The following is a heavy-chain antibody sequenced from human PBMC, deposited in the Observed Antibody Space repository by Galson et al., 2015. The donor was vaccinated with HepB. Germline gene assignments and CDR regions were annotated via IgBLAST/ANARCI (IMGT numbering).Heavy chain of an antibody. Sequence: LSLTCAVSGGSINSGGHSWTWIRQPPGKGLEWIGYLYHSGGTYYNPSLKNRVTISLDRSKNQFSLRLTSVTAADTAVYYCASTRLGYCSGGNCYGFDLWGQGTLVTVSS. J-gene: IGHJ5*02. CDR3: ASTRLGYCSGGNCYGFDL. D-gene: IGHD2-15*01. V-gene: IGHV4-30-2*01. CDR1: GGSINSGGHS. CDR2: LYHSGGT.